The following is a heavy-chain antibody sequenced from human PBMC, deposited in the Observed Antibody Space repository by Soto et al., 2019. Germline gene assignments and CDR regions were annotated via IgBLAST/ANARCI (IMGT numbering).Heavy chain of an antibody. CDR1: GGPXISYA. J-gene: IGHJ4*02. Sequence: SXKISFEASGGPXISYAIGWVRQAPGQGLGWMGGIIPIFGTANYAKKLQARVTITADESTRTAYMELRRLSSEHTDVYCCARTYYDIFTGDLVWGQGTLGTVSS. CDR3: ARTYYDIFTGDLV. CDR2: IIPIFGTA. V-gene: IGHV1-69*13. D-gene: IGHD3-9*01.